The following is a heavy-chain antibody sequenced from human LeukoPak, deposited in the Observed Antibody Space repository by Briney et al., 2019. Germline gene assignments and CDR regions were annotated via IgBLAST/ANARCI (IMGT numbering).Heavy chain of an antibody. Sequence: PGGSLRLSCAASGFTFSDYHMDWVRQAPGKGLEWVSYIDPRGSTTYYADSVKGRFTISRDNAKNSLYLQMNSLRTDDTAIYYCAGHSGTGSAYRGQGTLVTVSS. CDR2: IDPRGSTT. V-gene: IGHV3-11*01. J-gene: IGHJ4*02. D-gene: IGHD3/OR15-3a*01. CDR1: GFTFSDYH. CDR3: AGHSGTGSAY.